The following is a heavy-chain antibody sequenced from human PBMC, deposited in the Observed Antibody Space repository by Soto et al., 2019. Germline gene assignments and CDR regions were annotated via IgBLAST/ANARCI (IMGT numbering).Heavy chain of an antibody. D-gene: IGHD3-10*01. CDR2: TYNSGST. J-gene: IGHJ5*02. V-gene: IGHV4-59*01. Sequence: PSETLSLTCTVSGGSISRYYWSWIRQPPGKGLEWIGYTYNSGSTYYNPSLKSRVIISVDRSKNQFSLKVNSVTAADTAVYYCARESAGSGKNNWFDPWGQGMLVTASS. CDR3: ARESAGSGKNNWFDP. CDR1: GGSISRYY.